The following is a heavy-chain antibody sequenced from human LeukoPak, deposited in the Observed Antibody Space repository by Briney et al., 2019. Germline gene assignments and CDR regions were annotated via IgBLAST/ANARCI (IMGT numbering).Heavy chain of an antibody. CDR3: ARGYSSGWIDY. CDR2: IYYSGST. J-gene: IGHJ4*02. Sequence: PSETLSLTCTVSGGSISSSHWSWIRQPPGKGLEWIGHIYYSGSTNYNPSLKSRVTISVDTSKNQFSLKLSSVTAADTAVYYCARGYSSGWIDYWGQGTLVTVSS. V-gene: IGHV4-59*01. CDR1: GGSISSSH. D-gene: IGHD6-19*01.